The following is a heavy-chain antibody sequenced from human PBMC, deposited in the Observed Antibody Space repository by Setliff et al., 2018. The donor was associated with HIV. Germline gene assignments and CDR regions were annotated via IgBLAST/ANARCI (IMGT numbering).Heavy chain of an antibody. Sequence: ASVKVSCKASGYTFTTYAMNWVRPAPGQGLEWMGWINTNTGNPTYAQGFTGRFVFSLDTSVSTAYLQISSLKAEDTAVYYCVRRQQRPQNAIESRGPGTLVTVSS. V-gene: IGHV7-4-1*02. J-gene: IGHJ4*02. D-gene: IGHD6-25*01. CDR3: VRRQQRPQNAIES. CDR1: GYTFTTYA. CDR2: INTNTGNP.